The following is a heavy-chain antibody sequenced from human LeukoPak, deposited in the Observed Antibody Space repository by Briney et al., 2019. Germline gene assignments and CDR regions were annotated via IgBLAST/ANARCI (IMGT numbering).Heavy chain of an antibody. D-gene: IGHD6-13*01. J-gene: IGHJ4*02. V-gene: IGHV3-74*01. CDR3: ARDRRAWIAAALDY. Sequence: PGRSLRLSCAASGFTFSSYWMHWVRQAPGKGLVWVSRINSDGSSTSYADSVKGRFTISRDNAKNTLYLQMNSLRAEDTAVYYCARDRRAWIAAALDYWGQGTLVPVSS. CDR1: GFTFSSYW. CDR2: INSDGSST.